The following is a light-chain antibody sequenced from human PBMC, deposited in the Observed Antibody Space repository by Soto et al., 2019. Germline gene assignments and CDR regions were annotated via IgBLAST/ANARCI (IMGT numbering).Light chain of an antibody. J-gene: IGKJ4*01. CDR1: QSVSSSY. Sequence: EIVLTQSPGTLSLSPGERATLSCRASQSVSSSYLAWYQQKPGQAPRLLIYGASSRATGIPNRFSGSGFGTDFILTISRLEPEDFAVYYWHEYDCSPLTFGGGTKVEIK. CDR2: GAS. CDR3: HEYDCSPLT. V-gene: IGKV3-20*01.